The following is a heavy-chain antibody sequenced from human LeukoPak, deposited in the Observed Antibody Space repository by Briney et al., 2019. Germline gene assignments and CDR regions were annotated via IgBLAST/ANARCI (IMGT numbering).Heavy chain of an antibody. V-gene: IGHV3-7*01. Sequence: GGSLRLSCVASGFTFTNYWMTWVRQAPGKGLEWVANMKQDGREKYYVDSVKRRFTVSRDNAKNSLYLQMDSLRDEDTAVYYCARGGGSGRWGSAFDMWGQGTMVTVSP. D-gene: IGHD3-16*01. CDR1: GFTFTNYW. J-gene: IGHJ3*02. CDR3: ARGGGSGRWGSAFDM. CDR2: MKQDGREK.